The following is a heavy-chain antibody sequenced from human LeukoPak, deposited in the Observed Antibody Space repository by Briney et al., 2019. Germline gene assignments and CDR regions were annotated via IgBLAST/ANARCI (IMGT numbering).Heavy chain of an antibody. Sequence: GGSLRLSCAASGFTFSTYTMYWVRHPPGKRLEWVSTIGSSGGGIHYADSVKGRFTISRDNSKNALYLQMNSLRVEDTAVYYCAIDPNWGTHSWGQGVLVTVSS. CDR2: IGSSGGGI. D-gene: IGHD7-27*01. CDR1: GFTFSTYT. CDR3: AIDPNWGTHS. V-gene: IGHV3-23*01. J-gene: IGHJ4*02.